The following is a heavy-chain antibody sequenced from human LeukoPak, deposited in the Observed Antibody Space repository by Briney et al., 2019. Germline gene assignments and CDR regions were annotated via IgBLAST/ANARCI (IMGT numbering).Heavy chain of an antibody. CDR1: GFTFSRHW. Sequence: GGSLRLSCAASGFTFSRHWMYWVRQAPGKGLEWVANIKQDGSAKPYVDSVKGRFTISRDNAKNSLFLQMNSLRAEDTAVYYCARDSLLYSGSYVWSYWGQGTLVTVSS. V-gene: IGHV3-7*01. CDR3: ARDSLLYSGSYVWSY. J-gene: IGHJ4*02. CDR2: IKQDGSAK. D-gene: IGHD1-26*01.